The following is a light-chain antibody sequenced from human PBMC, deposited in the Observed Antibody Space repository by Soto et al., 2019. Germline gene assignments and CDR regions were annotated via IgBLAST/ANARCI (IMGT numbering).Light chain of an antibody. CDR3: QQDGSSSYT. CDR1: QSVSSSY. CDR2: GAS. J-gene: IGKJ2*01. V-gene: IGKV3-20*01. Sequence: EIVLTQSPGTLSLSPGERATLSCRASQSVSSSYLAWYQQKPCQAPRLLIYGASSRATGIPDRFSGSGSGTDLPLTISRLEREDFAVYYCQQDGSSSYTFGQGTKLEIK.